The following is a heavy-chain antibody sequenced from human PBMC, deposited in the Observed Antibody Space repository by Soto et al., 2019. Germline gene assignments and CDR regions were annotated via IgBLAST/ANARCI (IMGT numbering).Heavy chain of an antibody. J-gene: IGHJ4*02. CDR2: IWSDGSNE. V-gene: IGHV3-33*01. CDR3: ARAGRALGYCSGGTCSDFDY. CDR1: GFTFSNYG. D-gene: IGHD2-15*01. Sequence: QVQLVESGGGVVQPGRSLRLSCAASGFTFSNYGMHWVRQAPGKGLEWVAVIWSDGSNEYYADSVKGRFTISRDNSKNPLYVQMNSLRAEDTAVYYCARAGRALGYCSGGTCSDFDYWGQGTLVTVSS.